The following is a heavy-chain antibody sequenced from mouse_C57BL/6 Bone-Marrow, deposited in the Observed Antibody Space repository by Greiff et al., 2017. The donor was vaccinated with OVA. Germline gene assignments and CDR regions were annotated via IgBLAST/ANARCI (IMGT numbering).Heavy chain of an antibody. D-gene: IGHD3-2*02. CDR1: GYTFTSYT. V-gene: IGHV1-4*01. CDR3: ARQLRLWFAY. CDR2: INPSSGYT. J-gene: IGHJ3*01. Sequence: QVQLQQSGAELARPGASVKMSCKASGYTFTSYTMHWVKQRPGQGLEWIGYINPSSGYTKYNQKFKDKATLTADKSSSTAYMQLSSLTSEDAAVYYCARQLRLWFAYWGQGTLVTVSA.